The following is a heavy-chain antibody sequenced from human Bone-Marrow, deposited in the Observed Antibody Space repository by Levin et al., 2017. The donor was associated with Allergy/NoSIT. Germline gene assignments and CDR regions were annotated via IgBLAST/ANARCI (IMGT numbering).Heavy chain of an antibody. CDR2: IYHSGST. D-gene: IGHD3-10*01. Sequence: LSLPFSFSFSSLLLFSSWGWIRQPPGKGLEWIGSIYHSGSTYYNPSLKSRVTISVDPSKNQFSLKLSSVTAADTAVYYCARGSITMVRGVKVDYWGQGTLVTVSS. J-gene: IGHJ4*02. CDR3: ARGSITMVRGVKVDY. V-gene: IGHV4-38-2*02. CDR1: FSSLLLFSS.